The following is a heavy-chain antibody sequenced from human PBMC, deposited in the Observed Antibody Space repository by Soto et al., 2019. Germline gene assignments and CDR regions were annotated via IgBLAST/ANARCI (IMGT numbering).Heavy chain of an antibody. CDR2: VSRAGTYT. Sequence: EVQLLESGGDVVRPGGSLRRSCAASGFTFSSYAMGWVRQAPGKGLEWVAGVSRAGTYTFYADSVRGRFSISRDNYRDTVDLYMDAVRGDDTAVYFCVKDTVTEDLGESWGQGNLVSVSS. D-gene: IGHD3-16*01. CDR3: VKDTVTEDLGES. CDR1: GFTFSSYA. V-gene: IGHV3-23*01. J-gene: IGHJ5*02.